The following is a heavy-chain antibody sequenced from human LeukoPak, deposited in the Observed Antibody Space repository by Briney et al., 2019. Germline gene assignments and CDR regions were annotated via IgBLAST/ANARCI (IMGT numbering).Heavy chain of an antibody. CDR1: GYTLTELS. J-gene: IGHJ5*02. Sequence: ALVKVSCKVFGYTLTELSMHWARQAPGKGLEWMGGFDPEDGETIYAQKFQGRVTMTEDTSTDTAYMELSSLRSEDTAVYYCATWWLRLGNWFDPWGQGTLVTVSS. D-gene: IGHD5-12*01. CDR3: ATWWLRLGNWFDP. CDR2: FDPEDGET. V-gene: IGHV1-24*01.